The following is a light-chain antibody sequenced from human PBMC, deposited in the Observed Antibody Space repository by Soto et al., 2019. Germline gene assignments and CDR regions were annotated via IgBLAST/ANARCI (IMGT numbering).Light chain of an antibody. CDR1: NRDVGGYNY. CDR3: SSYTSSSTQV. CDR2: EVT. Sequence: QSVLTQPASVSGSPGQSITISCTGTNRDVGGYNYVSWFQQHPGKAPKLMIYEVTNRPSGVSNRFSGSKSGNTASLTISGLQAEDEADYYCSSYTSSSTQVFGTGTKVTVL. J-gene: IGLJ1*01. V-gene: IGLV2-14*01.